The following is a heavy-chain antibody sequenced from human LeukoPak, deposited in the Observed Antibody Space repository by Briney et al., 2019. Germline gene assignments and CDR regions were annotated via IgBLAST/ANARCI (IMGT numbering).Heavy chain of an antibody. V-gene: IGHV4-38-2*01. CDR2: IYHSGST. CDR1: GYSISSGYY. J-gene: IGHJ4*02. D-gene: IGHD1-1*01. Sequence: SETLSLTCAVSGYSISSGYYWGWIRQPPGKGLQWIGSIYHSGSTYYNPSLKSRVTISVDTSKNQFSLKLRSVTAADTAVYYCAEVERRNYWGQGTLVTVSS. CDR3: AEVERRNY.